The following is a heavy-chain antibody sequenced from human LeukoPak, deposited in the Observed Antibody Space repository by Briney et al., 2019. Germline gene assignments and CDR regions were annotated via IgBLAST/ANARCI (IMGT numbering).Heavy chain of an antibody. D-gene: IGHD3-10*01. V-gene: IGHV3-23*01. J-gene: IGHJ5*02. CDR3: AKGPWFGES. CDR2: ISGSGDNT. Sequence: GGSLRLSCAASGFTFSSYEINWVRQAPGKGREWVSFISGSGDNTAFADSVKGRFTISRDNSKDMLYLQMNSLRAEDTAVYFCAKGPWFGESWGQGTLVTVSS. CDR1: GFTFSSYE.